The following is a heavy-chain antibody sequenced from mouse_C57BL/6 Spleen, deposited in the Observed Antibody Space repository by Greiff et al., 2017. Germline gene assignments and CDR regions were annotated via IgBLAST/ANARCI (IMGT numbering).Heavy chain of an antibody. CDR2: ISDGGSYT. CDR3: ARGFGNYGYFDV. Sequence: EVNVVESGGGLVKPGGSLKLSCAASGFTFSSYAMSWVRQTPEKRLEWVATISDGGSYTYYPDNVKGRFTISRDNAKNNLYLQMSHLKSEDTAMYYCARGFGNYGYFDVWGTGTTVTVSS. V-gene: IGHV5-4*03. D-gene: IGHD2-1*01. CDR1: GFTFSSYA. J-gene: IGHJ1*03.